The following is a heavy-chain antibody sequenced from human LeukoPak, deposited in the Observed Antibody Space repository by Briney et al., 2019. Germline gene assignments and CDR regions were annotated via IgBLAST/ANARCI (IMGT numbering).Heavy chain of an antibody. Sequence: GGSLRLSCAASGFTFSSYAMSWVRQAPGKGLEWVSAISASGFSTYYADSVKGRFTISRDNSKNTLYLQMNSLRAEDTAVYYCAKDGSYGDYSYFDYWGQGTLVTVSS. CDR3: AKDGSYGDYSYFDY. J-gene: IGHJ4*02. V-gene: IGHV3-23*01. CDR2: ISASGFST. CDR1: GFTFSSYA. D-gene: IGHD4-17*01.